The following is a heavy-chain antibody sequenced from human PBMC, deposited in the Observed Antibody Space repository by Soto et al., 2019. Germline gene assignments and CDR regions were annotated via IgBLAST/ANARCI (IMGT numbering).Heavy chain of an antibody. J-gene: IGHJ5*02. V-gene: IGHV1-69*02. CDR1: GGTFSSYT. CDR3: ARGYCSSTSCYPNWFDP. Sequence: SVKVSCKASGGTFSSYTISWVRQAPGQGLEWMGRIIPILGIANYAQKFQGRVTITADKSTSTAYMELSSLRSEDTAVYYCARGYCSSTSCYPNWFDPWGQGTLVTVSS. D-gene: IGHD2-2*01. CDR2: IIPILGIA.